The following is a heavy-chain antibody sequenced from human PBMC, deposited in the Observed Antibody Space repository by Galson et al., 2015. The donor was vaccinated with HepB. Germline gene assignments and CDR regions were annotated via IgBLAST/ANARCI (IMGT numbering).Heavy chain of an antibody. CDR3: ARGFGYYYYYGMDV. Sequence: ETLSLTCTVSGGSISSYYWSWIRQPPGKGLEWIGYIYYSGSTNYNPSLKSRVTISVDTSKNQFSLKLSSVTAADTAVYYCARGFGYYYYYGMDVWGQGTTVTVSS. V-gene: IGHV4-59*01. CDR2: IYYSGST. CDR1: GGSISSYY. J-gene: IGHJ6*02. D-gene: IGHD3-16*01.